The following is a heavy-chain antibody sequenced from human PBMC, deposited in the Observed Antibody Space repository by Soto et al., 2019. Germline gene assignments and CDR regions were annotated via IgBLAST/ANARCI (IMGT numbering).Heavy chain of an antibody. V-gene: IGHV1-69*13. Sequence: SVKVSCKASGGTFSSYAISWVRQAPGQGLEWMGGIIPIFGTANYAQKFQGRVTITADESTSTAYMELSSLRSGDTAVYYCARTLGSYGSGRFDYWGQGTLVTVSS. CDR3: ARTLGSYGSGRFDY. D-gene: IGHD3-10*01. CDR2: IIPIFGTA. J-gene: IGHJ4*02. CDR1: GGTFSSYA.